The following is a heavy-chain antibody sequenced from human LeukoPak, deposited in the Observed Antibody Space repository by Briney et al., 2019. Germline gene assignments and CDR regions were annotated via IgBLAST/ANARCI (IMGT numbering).Heavy chain of an antibody. J-gene: IGHJ4*02. D-gene: IGHD3-16*01. CDR2: ISTSRSYI. CDR1: GFTFSSYG. V-gene: IGHV3-21*01. CDR3: ARNFFPGIMITFGGAVGY. Sequence: GGSLRLSCAASGFTFSSYGMSWVRQAPGKGLEWVSCISTSRSYIYYADSVKGRFTISRDNAKNSLYLQMNSLRAEDTAVYYCARNFFPGIMITFGGAVGYWGQGTLVTVSS.